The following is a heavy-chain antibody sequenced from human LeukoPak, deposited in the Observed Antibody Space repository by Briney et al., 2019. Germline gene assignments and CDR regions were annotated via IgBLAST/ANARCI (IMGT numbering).Heavy chain of an antibody. CDR2: ISGSGGST. Sequence: GGSLRLSCAASGFTVSSHAMNWVRQTPGKGLEWVSAISGSGGSTYYADSVKGRFSLSRDKSKNTLFLQMNSLRAEDTAVYYCAKEDMGYIDYWGQGNLVTVSS. J-gene: IGHJ4*02. V-gene: IGHV3-23*01. CDR1: GFTVSSHA. D-gene: IGHD2-15*01. CDR3: AKEDMGYIDY.